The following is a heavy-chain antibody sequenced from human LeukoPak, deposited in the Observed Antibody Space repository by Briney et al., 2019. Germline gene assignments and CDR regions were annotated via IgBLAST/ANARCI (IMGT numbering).Heavy chain of an antibody. CDR2: IYTSGST. CDR3: ARDIVVVPAANQVVNWFDH. J-gene: IGHJ5*02. CDR1: GGSISSGSYY. V-gene: IGHV4-61*02. Sequence: SETLSLTCTVSGGSISSGSYYWSWIRQPAGKGLEWIGRIYTSGSTNYNPSLKSRVTISVDTSKNQFSLKLSSVTAADTAVYYCARDIVVVPAANQVVNWFDHWGQGTLVTVSS. D-gene: IGHD2-2*01.